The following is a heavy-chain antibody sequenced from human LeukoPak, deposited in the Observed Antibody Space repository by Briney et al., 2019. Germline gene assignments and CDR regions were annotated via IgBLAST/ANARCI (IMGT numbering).Heavy chain of an antibody. CDR2: ISSSSSYI. D-gene: IGHD3-10*01. V-gene: IGHV3-21*01. CDR3: ARVSLITMVRGVMGAFDI. J-gene: IGHJ3*02. Sequence: GSLRLSCAASGFTFSSYSMNWVRQAPGKGLEWVSSISSSSSYIYYADSVKGRFTISRDNAKNSLYLQMDSLRAEDTAVYYCARVSLITMVRGVMGAFDIWGQGTMVTVSS. CDR1: GFTFSSYS.